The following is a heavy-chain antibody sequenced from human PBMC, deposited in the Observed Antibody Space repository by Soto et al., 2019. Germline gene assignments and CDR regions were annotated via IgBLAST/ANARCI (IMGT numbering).Heavy chain of an antibody. CDR3: ARGYDYVPFEY. D-gene: IGHD3-16*01. V-gene: IGHV3-64*01. CDR1: GFIFSAYP. Sequence: EVQLVESGGGLVQPGGSLRLSCAASGFIFSAYPMHWVRQAPGKGLEYVSAIRTNGGSTYYANSVKGRFTISRDNSKNTLYLQMGSLRAEDMAIYYCARGYDYVPFEYWGQGTVVTVSS. J-gene: IGHJ4*02. CDR2: IRTNGGST.